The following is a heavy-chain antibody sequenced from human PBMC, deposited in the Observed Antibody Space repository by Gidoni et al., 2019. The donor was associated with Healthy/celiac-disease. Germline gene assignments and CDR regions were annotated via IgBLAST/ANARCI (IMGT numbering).Heavy chain of an antibody. V-gene: IGHV1-69*08. J-gene: IGHJ6*02. CDR1: GGTFSSYT. D-gene: IGHD2-21*02. CDR3: ARDGAVVTAEETIYYYYGMDV. CDR2: IIPILGIA. Sequence: QVQLVQSGAEVKKPGSSVKVSCKASGGTFSSYTISWVRQAPGQGLEWMGRIIPILGIANYAQKFQGRVTITADKSTSTAYMELSSLRSEDTAVYYCARDGAVVTAEETIYYYYGMDVWGQGTTVTVSS.